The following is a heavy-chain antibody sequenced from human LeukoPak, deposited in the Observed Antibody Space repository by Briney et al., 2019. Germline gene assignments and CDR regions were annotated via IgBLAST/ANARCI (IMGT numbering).Heavy chain of an antibody. V-gene: IGHV1-69*06. CDR2: IIPIFGTA. J-gene: IGHJ5*02. Sequence: SVKVSCKASGYTFTGYYMHWGRQAPGQGLERMGGIIPIFGTANYEPKFQGRVTITADKSTSTAYMELSSLKSEDTAVYYCARDQPYYDSSGYPLDPWGQGTLVTVSS. CDR3: ARDQPYYDSSGYPLDP. CDR1: GYTFTGYY. D-gene: IGHD3-22*01.